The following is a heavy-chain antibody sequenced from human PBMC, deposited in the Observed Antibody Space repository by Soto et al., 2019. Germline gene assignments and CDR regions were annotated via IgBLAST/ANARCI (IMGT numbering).Heavy chain of an antibody. CDR3: ARNGDSSDYRGWFDP. D-gene: IGHD3-22*01. Sequence: PGGSLRLSCAASGFTVSSNYMSWVRQAPGKGLEWVSVIYSGGTTYYADSVKGRFNISRDNSKNTLYLQMNSLRAEDTVLFYCARNGDSSDYRGWFDPWGQGTLVTVSS. CDR1: GFTVSSNY. V-gene: IGHV3-66*01. J-gene: IGHJ5*02. CDR2: IYSGGTT.